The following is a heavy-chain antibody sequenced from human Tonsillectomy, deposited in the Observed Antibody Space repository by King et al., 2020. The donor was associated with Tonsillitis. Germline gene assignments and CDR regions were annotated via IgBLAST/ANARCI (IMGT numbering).Heavy chain of an antibody. D-gene: IGHD3-10*01. Sequence: VQLVEAGAEVKKPGESRKISCKGSGYSFTNNWIGWVRQMPGQGLEWMGFIYPGDADTTYSPSFQGQVTISADKSISTAYLQWSSLKASDTAMYYCAKHRGGYFASGTFDYWGQGTLVTVSS. V-gene: IGHV5-51*01. CDR2: IYPGDADT. CDR3: AKHRGGYFASGTFDY. CDR1: GYSFTNNW. J-gene: IGHJ4*02.